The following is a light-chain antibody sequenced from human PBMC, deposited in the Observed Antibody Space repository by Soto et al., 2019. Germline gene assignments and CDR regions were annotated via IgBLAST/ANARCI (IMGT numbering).Light chain of an antibody. Sequence: QSVLTQPPSVSGAPGQRVTISCTGSSSNIGAGYDVHWYQHLPGRTPKVLIYRNSNRASGVPDRFSASGSNSASSASLTITGLQSDDEAYYYCQSFDNGLNTYLFGSGTKVTVL. CDR2: RNS. CDR3: QSFDNGLNTYL. J-gene: IGLJ1*01. CDR1: SSNIGAGYD. V-gene: IGLV1-40*01.